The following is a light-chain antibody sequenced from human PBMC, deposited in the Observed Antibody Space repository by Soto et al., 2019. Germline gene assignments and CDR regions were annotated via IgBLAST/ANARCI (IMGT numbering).Light chain of an antibody. CDR1: QSISNW. CDR3: QQYSSLPYT. J-gene: IGKJ2*01. CDR2: RAS. Sequence: DIQMTQSPSTLSASVGDRVTITCRASQSISNWLAWYQQKPGKAPKLPIYRASGLQSGVPSRFSGSGSGTEFTLTISSLQPDDFATYCCQQYSSLPYTFGQGTKLEIK. V-gene: IGKV1-5*03.